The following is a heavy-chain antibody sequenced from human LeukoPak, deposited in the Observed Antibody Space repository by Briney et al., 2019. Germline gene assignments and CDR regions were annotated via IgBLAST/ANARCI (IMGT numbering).Heavy chain of an antibody. D-gene: IGHD6-19*01. J-gene: IGHJ2*01. V-gene: IGHV1-8*01. CDR3: ARVWWLVDWYFDL. Sequence: GASVKVSCKASGYTLTSYDINWVRQATGQGLEWMGWMNPNSGNTGYAQKFQGRVTMTRNTSISTAYMELSSLRSEDTAVYYCARVWWLVDWYFDLWGRGTLVTVSS. CDR2: MNPNSGNT. CDR1: GYTLTSYD.